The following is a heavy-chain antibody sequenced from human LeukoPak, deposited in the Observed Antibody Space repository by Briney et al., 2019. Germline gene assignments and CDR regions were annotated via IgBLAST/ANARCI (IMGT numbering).Heavy chain of an antibody. D-gene: IGHD3-9*01. Sequence: GGSLRLSCAASGFTFSDYYMSWIRQAPGKGLEWVSYISSSSTIYYADSVKGRFTISRDNAKNSLYLQMNSLRAEDTAAYYCARVCHFDCLGAFDIWGQGTMVTVSS. J-gene: IGHJ3*02. CDR1: GFTFSDYY. CDR3: ARVCHFDCLGAFDI. V-gene: IGHV3-11*04. CDR2: ISSSSTI.